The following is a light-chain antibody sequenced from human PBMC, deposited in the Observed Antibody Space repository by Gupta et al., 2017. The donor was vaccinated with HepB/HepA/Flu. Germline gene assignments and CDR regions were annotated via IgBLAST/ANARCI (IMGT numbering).Light chain of an antibody. CDR1: SSDVGSYNL. Sequence: SALTQPASVSGSPGQSITISCTGTSSDVGSYNLVSWYQQHPGKAPKLMIYEVSKRPSGGSNRFSGSKSGNTASLTISGLQAEDEADYYCCSYAGSSTVFGGGTKLTVL. V-gene: IGLV2-23*02. CDR2: EVS. CDR3: CSYAGSSTV. J-gene: IGLJ2*01.